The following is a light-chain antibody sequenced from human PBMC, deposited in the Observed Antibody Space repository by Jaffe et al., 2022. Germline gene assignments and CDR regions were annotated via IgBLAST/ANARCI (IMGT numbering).Light chain of an antibody. CDR2: AAS. Sequence: DIHMTQSPSSVSASVGDNITITCRASQGVSRWLAWYQQKPGKAPKLLIYAASTLQSGVPSRFSGSGSVTDFALTIISLQPEDFATYYCQQANSFPPTFGQGTKVEVK. J-gene: IGKJ1*01. CDR1: QGVSRW. V-gene: IGKV1D-12*01. CDR3: QQANSFPPT.